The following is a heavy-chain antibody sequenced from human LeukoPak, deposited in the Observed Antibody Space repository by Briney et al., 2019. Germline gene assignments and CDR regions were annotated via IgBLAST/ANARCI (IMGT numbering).Heavy chain of an antibody. CDR3: ASGVYYYYGMDV. CDR2: INYSGST. Sequence: SETLSLTCAVYGGSFSGYYWSWIRQPPGKGLEWIGEINYSGSTNYNPSLKSRVTISVDTSKNQFSLKLSSVTAADTAVYYCASGVYYYYGMDVWGQGTTVTVSS. J-gene: IGHJ6*02. V-gene: IGHV4-34*01. CDR1: GGSFSGYY.